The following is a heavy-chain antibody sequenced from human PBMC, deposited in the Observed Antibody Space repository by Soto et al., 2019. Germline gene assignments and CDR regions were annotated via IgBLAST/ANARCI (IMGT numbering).Heavy chain of an antibody. J-gene: IGHJ6*02. CDR3: ARDLRGDFHKDYYYGMDV. V-gene: IGHV3-74*01. D-gene: IGHD2-21*02. CDR1: GFTFSSYW. CDR2: INSDGSST. Sequence: GGSLRLSCAASGFTFSSYWMHWVRQAPGKGLVWVSRINSDGSSTSYADSVKGRFTISRDNAKNTLYLQMNSLRAEDTAVYYCARDLRGDFHKDYYYGMDVWGQGTTVTVSS.